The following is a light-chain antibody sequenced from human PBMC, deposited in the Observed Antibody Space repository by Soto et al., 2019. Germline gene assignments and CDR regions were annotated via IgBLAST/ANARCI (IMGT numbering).Light chain of an antibody. J-gene: IGKJ2*01. V-gene: IGKV3-20*01. CDR2: GAS. CDR3: LQYGNSRYT. Sequence: EIALTQSPGTLSLSPGERATLSCRTSQSVSSGDFAWYQHRPGQAPRLVIYGASTRATGVPDRFSGSGSGTDFTLTISGLEPDDFAVYFCLQYGNSRYTFGQGTKLEMK. CDR1: QSVSSGD.